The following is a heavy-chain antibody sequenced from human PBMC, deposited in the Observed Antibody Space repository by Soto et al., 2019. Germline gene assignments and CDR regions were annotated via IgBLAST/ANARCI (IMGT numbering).Heavy chain of an antibody. V-gene: IGHV1-69*13. Sequence: SVKVSCKASGGTFSSYAISWVRQAPGQGLEWMGGIIPIFGTANYAQKFQGRVTITADESTNTAYMELSSLRSEDTAVYYCAKEVFTGYDYKSFHYHVVDVWGPGTTVTVSS. D-gene: IGHD5-12*01. CDR3: AKEVFTGYDYKSFHYHVVDV. J-gene: IGHJ6*02. CDR1: GGTFSSYA. CDR2: IIPIFGTA.